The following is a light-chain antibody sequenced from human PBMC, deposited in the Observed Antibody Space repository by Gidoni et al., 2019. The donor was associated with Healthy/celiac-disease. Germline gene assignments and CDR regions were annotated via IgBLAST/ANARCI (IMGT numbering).Light chain of an antibody. Sequence: VLTQSPGTLSLSPGERATLSCRASQSVSSSYLAWYQQKPGQAPRLLIYGASSRSTGIPDRCSGRGSGTDFTITISRLEPEDLAVYYCQQYGSAFTFGPGTKVEIK. V-gene: IGKV3-20*01. J-gene: IGKJ3*01. CDR1: QSVSSSY. CDR2: GAS. CDR3: QQYGSAFT.